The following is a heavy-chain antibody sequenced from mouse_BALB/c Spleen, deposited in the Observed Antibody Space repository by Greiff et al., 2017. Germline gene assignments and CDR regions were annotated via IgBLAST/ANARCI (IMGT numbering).Heavy chain of an antibody. CDR1: GYTFTSYW. Sequence: QVQLQQPGAELVRPGASVKLSCKASGYTFTSYWINWVKQRPGQGLEWIGNIYPSDSYTNYNQKFKDKATLTVDKSSSTAYMQLSSPTSEDSAVYYCTRGGGLRRFAYWGQGTLVTVSA. V-gene: IGHV1-69*02. J-gene: IGHJ3*01. CDR2: IYPSDSYT. D-gene: IGHD2-4*01. CDR3: TRGGGLRRFAY.